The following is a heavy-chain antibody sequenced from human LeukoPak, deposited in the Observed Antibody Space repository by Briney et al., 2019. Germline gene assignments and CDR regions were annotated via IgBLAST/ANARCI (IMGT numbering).Heavy chain of an antibody. Sequence: SGTLSLTCAVSGGSISSLNLWSWLRQPPGKGLEWIGEINHSGSTNYNPSLKSRVTISVDTSKNQFSLKLSSVTAADTAVYYCARGFGVADLVHWGQGTLVTVSS. CDR2: INHSGST. CDR3: ARGFGVADLVH. D-gene: IGHD3-3*01. J-gene: IGHJ4*02. CDR1: GGSISSLNL. V-gene: IGHV4-4*02.